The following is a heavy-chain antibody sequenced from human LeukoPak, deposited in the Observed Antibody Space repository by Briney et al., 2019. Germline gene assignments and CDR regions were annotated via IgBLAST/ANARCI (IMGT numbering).Heavy chain of an antibody. CDR3: ASRHSDAYYYQFDY. Sequence: ASVKVSCKASGYTSSYFYIHWVRQAPGQGLEWMGIFNPGGNVATYAHEFQGRVTMATDTSTSTFYMDLSSLRSEDTAVYYCASRHSDAYYYQFDYWGQGTLVTVSS. J-gene: IGHJ4*02. CDR1: GYTSSYFY. D-gene: IGHD3-22*01. V-gene: IGHV1-46*01. CDR2: FNPGGNVA.